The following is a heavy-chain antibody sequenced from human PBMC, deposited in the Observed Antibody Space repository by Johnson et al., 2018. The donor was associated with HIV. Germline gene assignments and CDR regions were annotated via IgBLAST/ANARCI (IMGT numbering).Heavy chain of an antibody. CDR2: ISYDGSEK. J-gene: IGHJ3*02. D-gene: IGHD3-16*01. Sequence: QVQLVESGGGVVQPGRSLRLSCAASGFTFSSYAMHWVRQAPGKGLEWVAVISYDGSEKYYADSVKGRFPISRDNSKHTLYTQMNSLRAEDTALYYCARGGRAKDAFDIWGQGTMVTVSS. CDR3: ARGGRAKDAFDI. V-gene: IGHV3-30*04. CDR1: GFTFSSYA.